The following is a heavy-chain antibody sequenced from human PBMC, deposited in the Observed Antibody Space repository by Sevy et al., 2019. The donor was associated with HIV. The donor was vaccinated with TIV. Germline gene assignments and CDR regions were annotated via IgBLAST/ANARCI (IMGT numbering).Heavy chain of an antibody. Sequence: GGSLRLSCAVSGFTFADYAMHWVRQAPGKGLEWVSGISWNSVMIGYVDSVKGRFTISRDTAENSLYLQMNSLRPEDTAMYYCAKGSYYDSSGFFNARHYFDFWGQGTQVTVSS. J-gene: IGHJ4*02. CDR3: AKGSYYDSSGFFNARHYFDF. CDR1: GFTFADYA. V-gene: IGHV3-9*01. D-gene: IGHD3-22*01. CDR2: ISWNSVMI.